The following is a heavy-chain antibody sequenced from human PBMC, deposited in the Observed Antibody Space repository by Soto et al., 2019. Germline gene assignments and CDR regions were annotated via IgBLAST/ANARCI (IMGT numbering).Heavy chain of an antibody. CDR2: TIPMFATA. CDR1: GGSFSNYI. Sequence: QVHLVQSGAEVKKPGSSVKVSCKASGGSFSNYIFAWVRQAPGQGLEWMGGTIPMFATAQYAKKLQGRVTITADESTRTVYMDLTSLTSDDKAVYYCARGLFGQQWLVGFDTWGQGTLVTVSS. CDR3: ARGLFGQQWLVGFDT. D-gene: IGHD6-19*01. V-gene: IGHV1-69*01. J-gene: IGHJ4*02.